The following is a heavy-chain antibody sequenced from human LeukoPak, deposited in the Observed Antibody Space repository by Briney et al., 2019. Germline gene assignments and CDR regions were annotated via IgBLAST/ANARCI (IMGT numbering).Heavy chain of an antibody. J-gene: IGHJ6*02. Sequence: TGGSLRLSCAASGFTFSSYGMHWVRQAPGKGLEWVAVISYDGSNKYYADSVKGRFTISRDNSKNTLYLQMNSLRAEDTAVYYCAKGRLWKHCSSTSCPTSNYYYYGMDVWGQGTTVTVSS. CDR2: ISYDGSNK. CDR1: GFTFSSYG. V-gene: IGHV3-30*18. CDR3: AKGRLWKHCSSTSCPTSNYYYYGMDV. D-gene: IGHD2-2*01.